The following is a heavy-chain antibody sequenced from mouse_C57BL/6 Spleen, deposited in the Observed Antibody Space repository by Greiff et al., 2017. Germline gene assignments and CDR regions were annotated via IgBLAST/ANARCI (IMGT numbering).Heavy chain of an antibody. Sequence: VQLQQPGAELVMPGASVKLSCKASGYTFTSYWMHWVKQRPGQGLEWIGEIDPSDSYTNYNQKFKGKSTLTVDKSSSTAYMQLSSLTSEDSAVYYCARQTAQATAWFAYGGQGTLVTVSA. CDR1: GYTFTSYW. CDR3: ARQTAQATAWFAY. V-gene: IGHV1-69*01. D-gene: IGHD3-2*02. CDR2: IDPSDSYT. J-gene: IGHJ3*01.